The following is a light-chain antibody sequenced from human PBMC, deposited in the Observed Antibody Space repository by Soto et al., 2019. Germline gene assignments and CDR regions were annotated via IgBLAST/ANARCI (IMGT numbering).Light chain of an antibody. J-gene: IGKJ4*01. V-gene: IGKV4-1*01. CDR3: QQYYSTPLT. Sequence: DILMTHSPDSLAVSLGERATINCKSSQSVLYSSNNKNYLAWYQQKPGQPPKLLIYWASTRESGVPDQFSGSGSGTDFTLTISSLQAEDVAVYYCQQYYSTPLTFGGGTKVDI. CDR1: QSVLYSSNNKNY. CDR2: WAS.